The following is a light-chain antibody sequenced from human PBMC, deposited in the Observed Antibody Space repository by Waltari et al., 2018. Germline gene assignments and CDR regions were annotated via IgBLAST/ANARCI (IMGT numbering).Light chain of an antibody. CDR2: KDT. CDR1: ALPKQY. J-gene: IGLJ2*01. Sequence: SYELTQPPSVSVSPGQTARITCSGDALPKQYSFWYQQRSGRAPVVVIYKDTERPSGIPERFSGSSSGTRVTLTISGVQAEDEADYYCQSTDNSGTYVVFGGGTKLTVL. CDR3: QSTDNSGTYVV. V-gene: IGLV3-25*03.